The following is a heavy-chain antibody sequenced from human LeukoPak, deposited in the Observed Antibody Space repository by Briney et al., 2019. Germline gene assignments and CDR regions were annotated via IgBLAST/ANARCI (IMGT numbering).Heavy chain of an antibody. J-gene: IGHJ4*02. D-gene: IGHD5-12*01. CDR1: GFTFSSYA. CDR2: ISGSGGST. V-gene: IGHV3-23*01. CDR3: AKTAGMIVATTGHY. Sequence: PGGSPRLSCAASGFTFSSYAMSWVRQAPGKGLEWVSVISGSGGSTYYADSVKGRLTISRDNSKNTLYLQMNSLRAEDTAVYYCAKTAGMIVATTGHYWGQGTLVTVSS.